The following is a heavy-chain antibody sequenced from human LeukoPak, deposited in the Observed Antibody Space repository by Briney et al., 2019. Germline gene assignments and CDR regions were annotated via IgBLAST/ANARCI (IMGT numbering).Heavy chain of an antibody. CDR3: AKWARIVGAIDPVNDAFDI. CDR1: GFTFSSYS. V-gene: IGHV3-23*01. Sequence: SGGSLRLSCAASGFTFSSYSMNWVRQAPGKGLEWVSAISGSGGSTYYADSVKGRFTISRDNSKNTLYLQMNSLRAKDTAVYYCAKWARIVGAIDPVNDAFDIWGQGTMVTVSS. D-gene: IGHD1-26*01. J-gene: IGHJ3*02. CDR2: ISGSGGST.